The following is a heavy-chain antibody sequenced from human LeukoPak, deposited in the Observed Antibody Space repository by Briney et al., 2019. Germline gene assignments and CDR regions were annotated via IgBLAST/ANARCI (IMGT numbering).Heavy chain of an antibody. Sequence: PSETLSLTCAVYGGSFSGYYWSWIRQPPGKGLEWIGEINHSGSTNYNPSLKSRVTISVDTSKNQFSLKLSSVTAADTAVYYCARGCFVVVPAAIRDHWFDPWGQGTLVTVSS. J-gene: IGHJ5*02. D-gene: IGHD2-2*02. CDR1: GGSFSGYY. CDR2: INHSGST. V-gene: IGHV4-34*01. CDR3: ARGCFVVVPAAIRDHWFDP.